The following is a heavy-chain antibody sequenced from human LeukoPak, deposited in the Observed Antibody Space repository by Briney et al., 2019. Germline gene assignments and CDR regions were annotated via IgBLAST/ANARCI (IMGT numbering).Heavy chain of an antibody. CDR3: TRSRDGYNLGPSFDY. V-gene: IGHV3-53*01. CDR1: GFTVSINY. CDR2: IYSGGST. Sequence: PGGSLRLSCAASGFTVSINYMSWVRQAPGKGLEWVSVIYSGGSTYYADSVKGRFNISRDESKNTLYLQMDSLRAEDTAVYYCTRSRDGYNLGPSFDYWGQGTLVTVSS. J-gene: IGHJ4*02. D-gene: IGHD5-24*01.